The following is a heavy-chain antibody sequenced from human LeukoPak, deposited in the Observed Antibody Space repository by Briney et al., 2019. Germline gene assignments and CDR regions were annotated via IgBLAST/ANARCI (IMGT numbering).Heavy chain of an antibody. V-gene: IGHV4-31*03. CDR1: GGSISSGGYY. J-gene: IGHJ3*02. CDR3: ARVDGYYDSSGYPIDI. CDR2: IYYSGST. Sequence: SQTLSLTCTVSGGSISSGGYYWSWIRQHPGKGLEWIGYIYYSGSTYYNPSLKSRVTISVDTSKNQFSLKLSSVTAADTAVYYCARVDGYYDSSGYPIDIWGQGTMVTVSS. D-gene: IGHD3-22*01.